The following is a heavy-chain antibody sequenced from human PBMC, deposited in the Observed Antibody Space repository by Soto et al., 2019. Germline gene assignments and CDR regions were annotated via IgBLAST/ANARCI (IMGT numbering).Heavy chain of an antibody. D-gene: IGHD5-12*01. Sequence: QVQLVQSGAEVKKPGSSVNVSCKASGGTFSSHAISWVRQAPGQGLEWMGGVIPIYGTTNYALKFQGRISITADDSTSTAYMELNSLTSDDTAVYYCARPSSGNLENSYYYAVDVWGQGTTVIVSS. J-gene: IGHJ6*02. V-gene: IGHV1-69*12. CDR3: ARPSSGNLENSYYYAVDV. CDR2: VIPIYGTT. CDR1: GGTFSSHA.